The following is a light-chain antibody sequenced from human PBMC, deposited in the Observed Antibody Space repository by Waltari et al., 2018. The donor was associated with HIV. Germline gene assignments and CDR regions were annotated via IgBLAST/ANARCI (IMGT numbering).Light chain of an antibody. J-gene: IGKJ1*01. Sequence: ELVLTQSPATVSLSPGERALLSCRASQSISTNYLAWYQQKPGQAPSLLIDGATSRATGVPDRFSGGGSGTDFTLTISRLEPEELATYFCQQYWVFGQGTKVEIK. CDR2: GAT. V-gene: IGKV3-20*01. CDR3: QQYWV. CDR1: QSISTNY.